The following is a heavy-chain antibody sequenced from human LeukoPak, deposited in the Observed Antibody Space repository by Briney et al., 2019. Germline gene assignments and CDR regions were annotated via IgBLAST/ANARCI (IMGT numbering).Heavy chain of an antibody. CDR3: AAWGVDYGGNFDYSDY. V-gene: IGHV4-4*02. D-gene: IGHD4-23*01. Sequence: SETLSLTCALSRGSIMTTHWWSWVRQPPGKGLEWIGEIYHTGTTNYNPSLKSRLTISVDQSRNQFSLRLSSVTAADTGTYYCAAWGVDYGGNFDYSDYWGQGTLVTVSS. CDR1: RGSIMTTHW. CDR2: IYHTGTT. J-gene: IGHJ4*02.